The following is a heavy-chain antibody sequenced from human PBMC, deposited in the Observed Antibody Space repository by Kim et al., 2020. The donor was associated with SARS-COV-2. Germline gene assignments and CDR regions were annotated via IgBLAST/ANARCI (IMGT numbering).Heavy chain of an antibody. Sequence: YAQKLQGRVTMTTDTYTSTAYMELRSLRSDDTAVYYCARGAGWELSSFDYWGQGTLVTVSS. J-gene: IGHJ4*02. V-gene: IGHV1-18*01. D-gene: IGHD1-26*01. CDR3: ARGAGWELSSFDY.